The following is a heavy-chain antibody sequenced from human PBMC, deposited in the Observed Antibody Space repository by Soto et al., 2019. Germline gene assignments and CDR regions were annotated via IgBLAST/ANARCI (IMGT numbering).Heavy chain of an antibody. Sequence: GSLRLSCADSGFTFSKYWMSWVRQAPGKGLEWVSYISHSASAMYYADSVKGRFTISRDNADNSLYLQMKSLRAEDTAVYYCARGFYDSSGYSWFDLWGQGTLVTVSS. J-gene: IGHJ5*02. CDR1: GFTFSKYW. CDR3: ARGFYDSSGYSWFDL. V-gene: IGHV3-48*03. CDR2: ISHSASAM. D-gene: IGHD3-22*01.